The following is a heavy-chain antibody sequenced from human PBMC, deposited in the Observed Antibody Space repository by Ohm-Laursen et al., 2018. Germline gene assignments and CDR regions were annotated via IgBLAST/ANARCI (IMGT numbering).Heavy chain of an antibody. V-gene: IGHV3-33*03. J-gene: IGHJ4*02. CDR1: GFSFNDYG. Sequence: SLRLSCAASGFSFNDYGMHWVRQAPGKGLEWVAVIWYDGTNRYYADSVKGRFTISRDNAKNSLYLQMNSLRAEDTAVYYCARQYYYDSSGYWRFSYWGQGTLVTVSS. D-gene: IGHD3-22*01. CDR3: ARQYYYDSSGYWRFSY. CDR2: IWYDGTNR.